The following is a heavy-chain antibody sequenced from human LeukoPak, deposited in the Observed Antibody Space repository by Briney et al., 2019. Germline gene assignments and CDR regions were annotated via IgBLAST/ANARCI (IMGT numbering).Heavy chain of an antibody. D-gene: IGHD5-24*01. CDR1: GDSISSGDYY. CDR2: IYYSGST. J-gene: IGHJ4*02. CDR3: ARGRSRDGYNYDY. Sequence: SETLSLTCTVSGDSISSGDYYWSWIRQPPGKGLEWIGYIYYSGSTNYTPSLKSRVTISVDTSKNQFSLNLSSVTAADTAVYYCARGRSRDGYNYDYWGQGTLVTVSS. V-gene: IGHV4-61*08.